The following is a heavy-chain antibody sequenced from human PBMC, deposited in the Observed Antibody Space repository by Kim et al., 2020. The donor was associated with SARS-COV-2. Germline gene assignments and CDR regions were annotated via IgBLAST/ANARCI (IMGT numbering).Heavy chain of an antibody. J-gene: IGHJ4*01. CDR2: INHSGST. V-gene: IGHV4-34*01. D-gene: IGHD2-21*01. Sequence: SETLSLTCAVYGGSFSGYYWSWIRQPPGKGLEWIGEINHSGSTNYNPSLKSRVTISVDTSKNQFSLKLSSVTAADTAVYYCARGAILWWRRGGYYFDYWG. CDR3: ARGAILWWRRGGYYFDY. CDR1: GGSFSGYY.